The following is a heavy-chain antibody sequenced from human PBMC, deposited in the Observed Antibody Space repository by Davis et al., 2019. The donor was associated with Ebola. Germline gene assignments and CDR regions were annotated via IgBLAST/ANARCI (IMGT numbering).Heavy chain of an antibody. Sequence: GESLKISCGASGFPFSNAWMNWVRLVPGKGLEWVGRIKTKTDEGILDYAEPVKGRFIMSRDDARNTMSLHMSNLKTEDTGVYYCATDEGGSRYWGQGSRVIVSS. CDR1: GFPFSNAW. CDR3: ATDEGGSRY. CDR2: IKTKTDEGIL. J-gene: IGHJ4*02. D-gene: IGHD1-26*01. V-gene: IGHV3-15*07.